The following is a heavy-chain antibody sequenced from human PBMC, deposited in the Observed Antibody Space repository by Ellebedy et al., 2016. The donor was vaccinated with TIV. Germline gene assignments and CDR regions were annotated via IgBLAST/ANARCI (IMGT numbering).Heavy chain of an antibody. CDR3: ARVVSWGWFDP. CDR1: GFSFSTYW. D-gene: IGHD6-13*01. CDR2: LRQDEGEV. Sequence: GESLKISCAASGFSFSTYWMGWLRQAPGKGLEWVANLRQDEGEVYYLDSVKGRFTISRDNDKSSLYLQMSSLRAEDTAVYYCARVVSWGWFDPWGLGTLVTVSS. V-gene: IGHV3-7*01. J-gene: IGHJ5*02.